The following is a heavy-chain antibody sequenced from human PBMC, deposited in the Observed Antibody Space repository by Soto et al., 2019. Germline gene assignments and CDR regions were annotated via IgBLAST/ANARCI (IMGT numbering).Heavy chain of an antibody. CDR3: AKDRTSDFWSAYFDS. D-gene: IGHD3-3*01. J-gene: IGHJ4*02. CDR1: GFTFSSYA. Sequence: QVQLVESGGGVVQPGMSLRLSCAASGFTFSSYAMHWVRQAPGKGLEWVAAISYDGRHESYTDSVKGRFTISRDTSKNTIYLHMNSLRPEDRAVYYCAKDRTSDFWSAYFDSWGQGTLIAVSS. V-gene: IGHV3-30*04. CDR2: ISYDGRHE.